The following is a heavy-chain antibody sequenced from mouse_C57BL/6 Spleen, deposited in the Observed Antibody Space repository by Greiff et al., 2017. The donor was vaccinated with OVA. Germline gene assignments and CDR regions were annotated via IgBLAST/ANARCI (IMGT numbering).Heavy chain of an antibody. J-gene: IGHJ1*03. CDR3: ARWGTSGYFDV. V-gene: IGHV1-26*01. CDR1: GYTFTDYY. CDR2: INPNNGGT. Sequence: VQLQQSGPELVKPGASVKISCKASGYTFTDYYMNWVKQSHGKSLEWIGDINPNNGGTSYNQKFKGKATLTADKSSSTAYMELRSLTSEDSAVYYCARWGTSGYFDVWGTGTTVTVSS. D-gene: IGHD2-14*01.